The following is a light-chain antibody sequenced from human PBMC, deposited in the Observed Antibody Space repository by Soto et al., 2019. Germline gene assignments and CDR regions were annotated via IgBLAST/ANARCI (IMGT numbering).Light chain of an antibody. Sequence: EIVMTQSPATLSVSPGERATLSCRASQSVSSNLAWYQQKPGQAPRLLIYGASTRATGIPARFSGSGSGTEFTLTISSLQSEDFAVYYCQQRSNWPPRITFGHGTRLEIK. J-gene: IGKJ5*01. CDR1: QSVSSN. V-gene: IGKV3-15*01. CDR2: GAS. CDR3: QQRSNWPPRIT.